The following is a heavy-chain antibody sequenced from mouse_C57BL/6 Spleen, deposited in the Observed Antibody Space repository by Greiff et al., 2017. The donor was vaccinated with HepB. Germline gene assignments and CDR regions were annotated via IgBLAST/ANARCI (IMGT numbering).Heavy chain of an antibody. CDR3: AIYGSSPFAY. J-gene: IGHJ3*01. D-gene: IGHD1-1*01. CDR1: GFTFSDYG. CDR2: ISSGSSTI. V-gene: IGHV5-17*01. Sequence: DVKLVESGGGLVKPGGSLKLSCAASGFTFSDYGMHWVRQAPEKGLEWVAYISSGSSTIYYADTVKGRFTISRDNAKNTLFLQMTSLRSEDTAMYYCAIYGSSPFAYWGQGTLVTVSA.